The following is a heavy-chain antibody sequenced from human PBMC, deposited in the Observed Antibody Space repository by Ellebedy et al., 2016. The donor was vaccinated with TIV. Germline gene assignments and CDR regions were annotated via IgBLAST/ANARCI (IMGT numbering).Heavy chain of an antibody. V-gene: IGHV1-46*01. CDR2: INPSGGST. CDR3: ATDAGGSYSSSPPGSFDI. D-gene: IGHD1-26*01. CDR1: GYTFTSYY. Sequence: ASVKVSXXASGYTFTSYYMHWVRQAPGQGLEWMGIINPSGGSTSYAQKFQGRVTMTEDTSTDTAYMELSSLRSEDTAVYYCATDAGGSYSSSPPGSFDIWGQGTMVTVSS. J-gene: IGHJ3*02.